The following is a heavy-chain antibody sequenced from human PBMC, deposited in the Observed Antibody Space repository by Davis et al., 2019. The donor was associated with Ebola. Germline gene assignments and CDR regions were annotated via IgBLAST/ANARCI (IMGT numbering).Heavy chain of an antibody. CDR2: INPSGGST. CDR1: GYTFTSYY. Sequence: AASVKVSCKASGYTFTSYYMHWVRQAPGQGLEWMGIINPSGGSTSYAQKFQGRVTMTRDTSTSTVYMELSSLRSEDTAVYYCAGDRGRTIVVVNLDYWGQGTLVTVSS. V-gene: IGHV1-46*03. CDR3: AGDRGRTIVVVNLDY. J-gene: IGHJ4*02. D-gene: IGHD3-22*01.